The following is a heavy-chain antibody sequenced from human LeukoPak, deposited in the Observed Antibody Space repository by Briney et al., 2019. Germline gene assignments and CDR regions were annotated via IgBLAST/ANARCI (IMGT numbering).Heavy chain of an antibody. J-gene: IGHJ4*02. CDR2: MHSSGST. D-gene: IGHD3-22*01. V-gene: IGHV4-4*07. CDR3: ARASYSYDINGWVPFDY. CDR1: GVSISSYF. Sequence: SETLSLTWSVSGVSISSYFSKCVRQSPGKQLQCIGLMHSSGSTNYNPSLKSRVTISGDTSKNQFSLRLSSVTAADTAVYYCARASYSYDINGWVPFDYWGQGTLVTVSS.